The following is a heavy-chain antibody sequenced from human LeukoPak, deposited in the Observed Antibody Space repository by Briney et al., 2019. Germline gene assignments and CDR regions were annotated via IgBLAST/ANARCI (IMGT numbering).Heavy chain of an antibody. CDR3: ARGYGLADY. V-gene: IGHV3-48*01. J-gene: IGHJ4*02. CDR1: GFTFSSYS. Sequence: GGSLRLSCAASGFTFSSYSMKWIRQAPGKGLEWVSYISSSSSTIYYADSVRGRFTISRDNAKNSLYLQMNSLRAEDTAVYYCARGYGLADYWGQGTLVTVSS. CDR2: ISSSSSTI. D-gene: IGHD4-17*01.